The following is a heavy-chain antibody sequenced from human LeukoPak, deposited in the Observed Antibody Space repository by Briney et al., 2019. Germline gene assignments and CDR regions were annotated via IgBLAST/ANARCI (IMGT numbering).Heavy chain of an antibody. D-gene: IGHD6-19*01. J-gene: IGHJ4*02. CDR3: ARAPWGSGWYYFDY. CDR2: IKQDGSEK. Sequence: GGSLRLSCAASGLTGSHNYVSWVRQAPGKGLEWVANIKQDGSEKYYVDSVKGRFTISRDNAKNSLYLQMNSLRAEDTAVYYCARAPWGSGWYYFDYWGQGTLVTVSS. CDR1: GLTGSHNY. V-gene: IGHV3-7*03.